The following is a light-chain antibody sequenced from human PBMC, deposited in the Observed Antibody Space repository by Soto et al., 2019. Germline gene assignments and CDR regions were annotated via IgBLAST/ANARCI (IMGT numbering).Light chain of an antibody. CDR3: QQYYTSRT. J-gene: IGKJ1*01. CDR1: QSVLHSSNNRNY. V-gene: IGKV4-1*01. CDR2: WAS. Sequence: DVVLTQSPDSLAVSLGERATINCKSSQSVLHSSNNRNYLAWYQQKPGQPPKLLMYWASARASGVPDRFRGGTAGTDFTLTIKRLQSEDVAVYYCQQYYTSRTFGQGTKVEIK.